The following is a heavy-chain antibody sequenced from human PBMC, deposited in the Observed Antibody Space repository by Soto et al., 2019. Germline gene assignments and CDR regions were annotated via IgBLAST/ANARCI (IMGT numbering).Heavy chain of an antibody. CDR1: EFTFSSYA. CDR2: ISYDGSNK. D-gene: IGHD1-26*01. J-gene: IGHJ4*02. CDR3: ARDLWVGATIRVSAY. V-gene: IGHV3-30-3*01. Sequence: QVQLVESGGGVVQPGRSLRLSCAASEFTFSSYAMHWVRQAPGKGLEWVAVISYDGSNKYYADSVKGRFTISRDNSKNTLYLQMNSLRAEDTAVYYCARDLWVGATIRVSAYWGQGTLVTVSS.